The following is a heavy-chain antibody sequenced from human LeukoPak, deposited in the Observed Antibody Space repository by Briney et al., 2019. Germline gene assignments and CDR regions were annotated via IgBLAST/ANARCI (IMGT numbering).Heavy chain of an antibody. CDR2: INPNSGGT. D-gene: IGHD5-12*01. J-gene: IGHJ5*02. CDR1: GYTFTGYY. V-gene: IGHV1-2*02. CDR3: ARDLYRGYSGYDH. Sequence: ASVKVSCKASGYTFTGYYMHWVRQAPGQGLEWMGWINPNSGGTNYAQKFQGRVTMTRDTSISTAYMELSRLRSDDTAVYYRARDLYRGYSGYDHWGQGTLVTVSS.